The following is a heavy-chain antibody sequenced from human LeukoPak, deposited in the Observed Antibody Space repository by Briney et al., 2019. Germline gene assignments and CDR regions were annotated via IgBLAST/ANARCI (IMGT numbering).Heavy chain of an antibody. J-gene: IGHJ4*02. Sequence: PSETLSLTCAVYGGSFSGYYWSWIRQPPGKGLEWIGEINHSGSANYNPSLVSRVTISVDTSKSQFSLKLSSVTAADTAVYYCARDSNSWNYFGNWGQGTLVTVSS. CDR3: ARDSNSWNYFGN. CDR1: GGSFSGYY. V-gene: IGHV4-34*01. D-gene: IGHD6-13*01. CDR2: INHSGSA.